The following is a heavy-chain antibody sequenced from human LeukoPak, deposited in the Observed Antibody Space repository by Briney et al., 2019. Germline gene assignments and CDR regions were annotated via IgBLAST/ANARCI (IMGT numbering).Heavy chain of an antibody. CDR2: INPNSGGT. Sequence: ASVKVSCKASGYTFNGYYMHWVRQAPGQGLEWMGWINPNSGGTNYAQRFQGRVTMTRDTSITTAYMDLSRLRSDDTAVYYCARKPGGDYGGNLDYWGQGTLVTVSS. CDR1: GYTFNGYY. D-gene: IGHD4-23*01. V-gene: IGHV1-2*02. CDR3: ARKPGGDYGGNLDY. J-gene: IGHJ4*02.